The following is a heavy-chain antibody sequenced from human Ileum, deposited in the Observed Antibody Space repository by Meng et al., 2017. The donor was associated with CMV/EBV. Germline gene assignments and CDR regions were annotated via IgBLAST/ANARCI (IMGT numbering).Heavy chain of an antibody. CDR3: ARDLQNGYASSIKDY. Sequence: SGFNFNRCRMSWVRQAPEKGLEWVANRNQDASRKYYVESVKGRFTITRDNAQKSLYLRMNSLRAEDTAVYYCARDLQNGYASSIKDYWGQGTLVTVSS. CDR2: RNQDASRK. CDR1: GFNFNRCR. J-gene: IGHJ4*02. V-gene: IGHV3-7*01. D-gene: IGHD3-16*01.